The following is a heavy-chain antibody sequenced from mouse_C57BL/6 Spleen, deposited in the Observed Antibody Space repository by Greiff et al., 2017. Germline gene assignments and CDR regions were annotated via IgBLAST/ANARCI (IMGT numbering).Heavy chain of an antibody. V-gene: IGHV10-3*01. Sequence: EVQRVESGGGLVQPKGSLKLSCAASGFTFNTYAMHWVRQAPGKGLEWVARIRCKSSNYATYYADSVKDRFTISRDDSQSMLYLQMNNLKTEDTAMYYCVRDGYDYGSWFAYWGQGTLVTVSA. D-gene: IGHD2-4*01. CDR2: IRCKSSNYAT. CDR3: VRDGYDYGSWFAY. J-gene: IGHJ3*01. CDR1: GFTFNTYA.